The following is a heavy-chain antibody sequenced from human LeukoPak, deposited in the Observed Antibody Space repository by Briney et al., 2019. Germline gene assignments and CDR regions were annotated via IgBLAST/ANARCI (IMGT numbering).Heavy chain of an antibody. CDR1: GFTFSSYS. V-gene: IGHV3-21*01. CDR2: ISSSSSYI. J-gene: IGHJ4*02. Sequence: GGSLRLSCAASGFTFSSYSMNWVRQAPGKGLEWVSSISSSSSYIYYADSVKGRFTISRDNAKNSLYLQMNSLRAEDTAVYYCARDRGAAAGINWGQGTLVTVSS. D-gene: IGHD6-13*01. CDR3: ARDRGAAAGIN.